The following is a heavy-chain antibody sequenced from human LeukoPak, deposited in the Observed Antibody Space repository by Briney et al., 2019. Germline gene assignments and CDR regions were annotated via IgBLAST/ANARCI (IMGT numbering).Heavy chain of an antibody. CDR3: ARGATGDRLGY. Sequence: QPGGSLRLSCAASGFTFSSYSMTWVRQAPGKGLEWISYISSSSNTIYYADSVKGRFTISRENAKNSLYLQMNSLRAEDTAVYYCARGATGDRLGYLGQGSLVTVSS. CDR1: GFTFSSYS. D-gene: IGHD7-27*01. V-gene: IGHV3-48*01. J-gene: IGHJ4*02. CDR2: ISSSSNTI.